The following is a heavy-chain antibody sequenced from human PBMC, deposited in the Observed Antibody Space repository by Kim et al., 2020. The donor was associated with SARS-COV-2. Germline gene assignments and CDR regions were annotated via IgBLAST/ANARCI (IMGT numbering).Heavy chain of an antibody. Sequence: GGSLRLSCAASGFTFSDYYIHWIRQAPGKGLEWVSYISGSSRYTNYADSVKGRFTISRDNAKNSVYLQMNTLRAEDTAVYYCAREKGTIGPGTGPDIYYGMDVWGQGTTVTVSS. V-gene: IGHV3-11*06. CDR3: AREKGTIGPGTGPDIYYGMDV. CDR1: GFTFSDYY. D-gene: IGHD2-15*01. J-gene: IGHJ6*02. CDR2: ISGSSRYT.